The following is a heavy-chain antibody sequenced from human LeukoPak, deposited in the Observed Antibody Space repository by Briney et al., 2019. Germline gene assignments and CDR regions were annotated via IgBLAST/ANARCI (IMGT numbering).Heavy chain of an antibody. J-gene: IGHJ4*02. Sequence: KCSQTLSLTCAISGDSVSSNGASWNWIRQSPSRGLEWLGRTYYRSQQWHSDYAPSVKGRITLNPDTSKNQLSLQLNSVTPEDTAVYYCGRETDFGVVTNWGQGTLVTVSS. CDR1: GDSVSSNGAS. D-gene: IGHD3-3*01. V-gene: IGHV6-1*01. CDR3: GRETDFGVVTN. CDR2: TYYRSQQWHS.